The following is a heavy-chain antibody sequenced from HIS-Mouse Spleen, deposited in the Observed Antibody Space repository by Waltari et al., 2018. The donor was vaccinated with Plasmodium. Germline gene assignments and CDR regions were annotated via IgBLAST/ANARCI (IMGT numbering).Heavy chain of an antibody. D-gene: IGHD1-26*01. CDR2: IYYSGST. J-gene: IGHJ4*02. CDR3: ARRGGSYYYFDY. CDR1: GGSIRSSCYY. V-gene: IGHV4-39*01. Sequence: QLQLQESGPGLVKPSETLSLTCTVSGGSIRSSCYYWGWIRQPPGKGLGWIGSIYYSGSTYYNPSLKSRVTISVDTSKNQFSLKLSSVTAADTAVYYCARRGGSYYYFDYWGQGTLVTVSS.